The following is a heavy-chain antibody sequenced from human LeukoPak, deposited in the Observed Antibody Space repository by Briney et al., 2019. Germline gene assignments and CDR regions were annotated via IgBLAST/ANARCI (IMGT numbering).Heavy chain of an antibody. CDR1: GGSISSGGYS. CDR2: IYHSGST. J-gene: IGHJ4*02. CDR3: ASSCHPLFFLLN. D-gene: IGHD2-15*01. Sequence: SETLSLTCAVSGGSISSGGYSWSWIRQPPGKGLEWIGYIYHSGSTNYNPSLKSRVTISVDTSKNQFSLKLSSVTAADTAVYYCASSCHPLFFLLNWGQGTLVTVSS. V-gene: IGHV4-30-2*01.